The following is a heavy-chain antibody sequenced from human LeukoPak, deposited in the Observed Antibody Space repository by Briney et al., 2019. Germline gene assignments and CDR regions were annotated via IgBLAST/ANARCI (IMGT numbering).Heavy chain of an antibody. D-gene: IGHD6-13*01. V-gene: IGHV3-7*01. J-gene: IGHJ4*02. Sequence: GGSLRLSCAASGFTFSSYWMSWVREAPGKGLEGGANIKQDGSEKYYVDSVKGRFTISRDNAKNSLYLQMTSLRAEDTAVYYCARDFPSWYDYWGQGALVTVSS. CDR2: IKQDGSEK. CDR3: ARDFPSWYDY. CDR1: GFTFSSYW.